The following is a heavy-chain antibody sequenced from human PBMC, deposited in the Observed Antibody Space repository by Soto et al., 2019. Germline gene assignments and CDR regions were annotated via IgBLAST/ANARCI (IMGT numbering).Heavy chain of an antibody. D-gene: IGHD6-19*01. V-gene: IGHV1-69*01. CDR1: GGSFSSYA. CDR3: ARVIGGSGWYGSFGS. Sequence: QVQLMQSGAEVKKPGSSVKVSCKASGGSFSSYAINWVRQAPGQGLEWMGGIIPMFGTPNYAQKFQGRVTITADESTNTAYMGLASLRSEDTAVYYCARVIGGSGWYGSFGSWGQGTLVTVSS. J-gene: IGHJ4*02. CDR2: IIPMFGTP.